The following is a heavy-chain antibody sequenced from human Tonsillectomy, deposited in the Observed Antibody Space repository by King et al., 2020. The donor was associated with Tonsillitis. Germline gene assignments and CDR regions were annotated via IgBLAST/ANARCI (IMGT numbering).Heavy chain of an antibody. CDR1: GGSVSTYY. CDR3: ARAHYDFWSGFEF. Sequence: VQLQESGPGLVKPAETLSLTCTVSGGSVSTYYWNWIRQSPGKGLEWLGYFSYSGSTNFNPSLNTRVMISVDTSKNQFSLKLRSVTAAATAVYYCARAHYDFWSGFEFWGQGILVTVSS. V-gene: IGHV4-59*02. D-gene: IGHD3-3*01. J-gene: IGHJ4*02. CDR2: FSYSGST.